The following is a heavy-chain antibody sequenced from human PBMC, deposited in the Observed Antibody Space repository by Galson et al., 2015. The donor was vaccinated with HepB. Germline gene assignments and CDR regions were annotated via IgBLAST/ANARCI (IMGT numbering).Heavy chain of an antibody. V-gene: IGHV1-24*01. CDR2: FDPEDGET. J-gene: IGHJ4*02. D-gene: IGHD3-10*01. CDR3: ATRAYYGSGSYAEEIDY. CDR1: GYTLTELS. Sequence: SVKVSCKVSGYTLTELSMHWVRQAPGKGLEWMGGFDPEDGETIYAQKFQGRVTMTEDTSTDTAYMELSSLRSEDTAVYYCATRAYYGSGSYAEEIDYWGQGTLVTVSS.